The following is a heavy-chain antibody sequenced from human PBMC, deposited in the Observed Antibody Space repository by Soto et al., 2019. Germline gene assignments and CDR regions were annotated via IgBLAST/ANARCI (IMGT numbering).Heavy chain of an antibody. CDR1: GFTFSSYG. CDR3: ARETGTLDY. CDR2: IWYDGSNK. D-gene: IGHD1-1*01. J-gene: IGHJ4*02. Sequence: QVQLVESGGGVVQPGRSLRLSCAASGFTFSSYGMRWVRQAPGKGLEWVAVIWYDGSNKYYADSVKGRFTISRDNSKNTLYLQMNSLRAEDTAVYYCARETGTLDYWGQGTLVTVSS. V-gene: IGHV3-33*01.